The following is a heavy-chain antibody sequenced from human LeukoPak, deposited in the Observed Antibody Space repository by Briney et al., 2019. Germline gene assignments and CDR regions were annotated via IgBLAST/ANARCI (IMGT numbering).Heavy chain of an antibody. D-gene: IGHD1-26*01. CDR2: INHSGST. J-gene: IGHJ4*02. CDR3: AKLFGELYFDY. Sequence: KPSETLSLTCAVYGGSFSGYYWSWIRQPPGKGLEWIGEINHSGSTNYNPSLKSRVTISVDTSKNQFSLKLSSVTAADTAVYYCAKLFGELYFDYWGQGTLVTVSS. CDR1: GGSFSGYY. V-gene: IGHV4-34*01.